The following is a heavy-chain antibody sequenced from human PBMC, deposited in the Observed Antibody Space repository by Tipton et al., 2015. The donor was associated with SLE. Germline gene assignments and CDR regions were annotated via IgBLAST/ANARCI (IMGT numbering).Heavy chain of an antibody. Sequence: SLTCTVSGGSISSYYWSWIRQPPGKGLEWIGYIYYSGSTNYNPSLKSRVTISVDTSKNQFSLKLSSVTAADTAVYYCARGVLGGSYPYWGQGTLVTVSS. J-gene: IGHJ4*02. CDR2: IYYSGST. CDR3: ARGVLGGSYPY. V-gene: IGHV4-59*12. D-gene: IGHD1-26*01. CDR1: GGSISSYY.